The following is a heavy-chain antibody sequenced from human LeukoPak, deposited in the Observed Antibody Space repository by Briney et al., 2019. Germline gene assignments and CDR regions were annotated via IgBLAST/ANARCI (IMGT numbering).Heavy chain of an antibody. CDR1: GFTFSSYS. V-gene: IGHV3-21*01. J-gene: IGHJ4*02. CDR3: ARDPSYGGNSDY. Sequence: KPEGSLRLSCAASGFTFSSYSMNWVRQAPGKGLEWVSSITSSSSYIYYADSVKGRFTISRDNAKNSLYLQMNSLRAEDTAVYYCARDPSYGGNSDYWGQGTLVTVSS. CDR2: ITSSSSYI. D-gene: IGHD4-23*01.